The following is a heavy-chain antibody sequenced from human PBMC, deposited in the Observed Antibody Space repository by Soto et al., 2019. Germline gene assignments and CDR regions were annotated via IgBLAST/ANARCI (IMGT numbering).Heavy chain of an antibody. V-gene: IGHV4-59*08. CDR1: GGSISSYY. Sequence: SETLSLTCTVSGGSISSYYWSWIRQPPGKGLEWIGYIYYSGSTNYNPSLKSRVTISVDTSKNQFSLKLSSVTAADTAVYYCARRKPRGGYCSSTSCYLKKGYYYYMDVWGKGTTVTVSS. D-gene: IGHD2-2*01. J-gene: IGHJ6*03. CDR3: ARRKPRGGYCSSTSCYLKKGYYYYMDV. CDR2: IYYSGST.